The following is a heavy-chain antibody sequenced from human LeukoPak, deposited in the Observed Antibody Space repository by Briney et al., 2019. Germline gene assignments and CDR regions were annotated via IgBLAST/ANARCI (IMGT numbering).Heavy chain of an antibody. CDR1: GYTFTSYG. V-gene: IGHV1-18*01. Sequence: ASVKVSCKASGYTFTSYGISWVRQAPGQGLEWMGWISAYSGNTNYAQKLQGRVTMTTDTSTSTAYMELRSLRSDDTAVYYCARVAAAGSPAGYWGQGTLVTVSS. J-gene: IGHJ4*02. D-gene: IGHD6-13*01. CDR3: ARVAAAGSPAGY. CDR2: ISAYSGNT.